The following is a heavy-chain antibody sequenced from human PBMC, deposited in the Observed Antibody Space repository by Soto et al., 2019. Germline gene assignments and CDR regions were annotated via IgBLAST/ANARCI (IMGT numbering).Heavy chain of an antibody. CDR2: ISGSGGST. CDR1: GFTFSSYA. J-gene: IGHJ5*02. Sequence: GGSLRLSCAASGFTFSSYAMSWVRQAPGKGLEWVSAISGSGGSTYYADSVKGRFTISRDNSKNTLYLQMNSLRAEDTAVYYCARDSVGYCSSTSCNGGWFDPWGQGTLVTVSS. V-gene: IGHV3-23*01. D-gene: IGHD2-2*01. CDR3: ARDSVGYCSSTSCNGGWFDP.